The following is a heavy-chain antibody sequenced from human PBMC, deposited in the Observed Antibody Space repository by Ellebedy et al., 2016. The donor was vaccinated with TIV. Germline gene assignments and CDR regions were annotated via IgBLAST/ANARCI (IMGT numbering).Heavy chain of an antibody. CDR1: GGSISSYY. D-gene: IGHD5-24*01. CDR2: IYYSGST. V-gene: IGHV4-59*08. CDR3: ARHGDGYLDY. Sequence: MPSETLSLTCTVSGGSISSYYWSWIRQPPGKGLEWIGYIYYSGSTNYNPSLKSRVTISVDTSKNQFSLKLSYVTAADTAVYYCARHGDGYLDYWGQGTLVTVSS. J-gene: IGHJ4*02.